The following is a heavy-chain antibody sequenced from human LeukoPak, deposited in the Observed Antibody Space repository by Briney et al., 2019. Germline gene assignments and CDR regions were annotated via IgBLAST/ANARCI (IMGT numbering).Heavy chain of an antibody. J-gene: IGHJ4*02. V-gene: IGHV4-4*07. CDR2: IYTSGST. CDR3: ARESTAFGATHYIVYYFDY. CDR1: GGSISSYY. D-gene: IGHD1-26*01. Sequence: PSETLSLTCTVSGGSISSYYWSWIRQLAGKGLEWIGRIYTSGSTNYNPSLKSRVTMSVDTSKNQFSLKLSSVTAADTAVYYCARESTAFGATHYIVYYFDYWGQGTLVTVSS.